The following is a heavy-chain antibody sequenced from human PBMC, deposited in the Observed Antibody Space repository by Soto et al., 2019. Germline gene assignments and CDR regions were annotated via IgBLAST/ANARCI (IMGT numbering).Heavy chain of an antibody. CDR3: ARGSQSEDIVLEWGRYYYGMDV. D-gene: IGHD2-2*01. CDR1: GYTFTSYA. Sequence: ASVKVSCKASGYTFTSYAMHWVRQAPGQRLEWMGWINAGNGNTKYSQKFQGRVTITRDTSASTAYMELSSLRSEDTAVYYCARGSQSEDIVLEWGRYYYGMDVWGQGTTVTVSS. J-gene: IGHJ6*02. CDR2: INAGNGNT. V-gene: IGHV1-3*01.